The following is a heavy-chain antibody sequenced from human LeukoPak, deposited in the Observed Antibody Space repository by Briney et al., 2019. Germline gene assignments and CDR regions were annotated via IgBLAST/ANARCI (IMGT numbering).Heavy chain of an antibody. J-gene: IGHJ4*02. CDR3: ARAKNYYDSSGFDY. CDR2: INPGGGST. Sequence: GASVKVSCKAVGYIVTGYNIHWVRQAPGPWLEWMGVINPGGGSTSYAQRFQGRITMTRDTSTNTVYMELRSLRSEDTGVYYCARAKNYYDSSGFDYWGQGTLVTVSS. CDR1: GYIVTGYN. V-gene: IGHV1-46*01. D-gene: IGHD3-22*01.